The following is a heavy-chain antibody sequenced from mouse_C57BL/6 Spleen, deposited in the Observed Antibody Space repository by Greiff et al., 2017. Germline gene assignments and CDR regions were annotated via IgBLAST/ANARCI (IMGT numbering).Heavy chain of an antibody. D-gene: IGHD2-1*01. CDR1: GYTFTSYW. V-gene: IGHV1-52*01. CDR2: IDPSDSET. CDR3: ASPYGNWYFDV. J-gene: IGHJ1*03. Sequence: QVQLKQPGAELVRPGSSVKLSCKASGYTFTSYWMHWVKQRPIQGLEWIGNIDPSDSETHYNQKFKDKATLTVDKSSSTAYMQLSSLTSEDSAVYYCASPYGNWYFDVWGTGTTVTVSS.